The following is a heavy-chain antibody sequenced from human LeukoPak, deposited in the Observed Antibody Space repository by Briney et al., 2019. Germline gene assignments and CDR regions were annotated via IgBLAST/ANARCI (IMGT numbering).Heavy chain of an antibody. CDR2: IYSSGTT. V-gene: IGHV4-4*07. D-gene: IGHD3-16*01. CDR3: ARAGDFARNQRTYYMDV. J-gene: IGHJ6*03. CDR1: GGSISGYV. Sequence: SETLFLTCTVSGGSISGYVWSWIRQPAGKGLEWIGRIYSSGTTNYNPSLKSRVTMSVDTSKNQFSLKVRSVTAADTAVFYCARAGDFARNQRTYYMDVWGKGTTVTVSS.